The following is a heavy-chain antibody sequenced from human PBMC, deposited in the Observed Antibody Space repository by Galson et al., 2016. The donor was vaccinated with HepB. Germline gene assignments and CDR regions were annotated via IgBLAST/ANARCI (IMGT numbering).Heavy chain of an antibody. D-gene: IGHD1-26*01. CDR1: GASMNSNL. CDR2: IYFRGST. CDR3: ARRAGSGSYFDY. V-gene: IGHV4-59*01. J-gene: IGHJ4*02. Sequence: SETLSLTCIVSGASMNSNLWTWIRQPPGKGLEWIGDIYFRGSTNYTPSLKSRVTVSIDTSKNHFSLRLSSVTAADTAIYYCARRAGSGSYFDYWGQGALVTVSS.